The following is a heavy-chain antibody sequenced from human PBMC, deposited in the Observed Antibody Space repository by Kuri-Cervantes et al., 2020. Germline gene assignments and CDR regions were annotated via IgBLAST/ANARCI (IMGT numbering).Heavy chain of an antibody. Sequence: SETLSLTCTVSGGSIISNNWWSLVRQSPGKGLEWIGDISHTGKTNHNPSLKSRLTISVDKSKNQFSLKLTSVTAADTAVYYCARRGIAAAAPFDYWGQGTLVTVSS. CDR1: GGSIISNNW. CDR2: ISHTGKT. J-gene: IGHJ4*02. CDR3: ARRGIAAAAPFDY. V-gene: IGHV4-4*02. D-gene: IGHD6-13*01.